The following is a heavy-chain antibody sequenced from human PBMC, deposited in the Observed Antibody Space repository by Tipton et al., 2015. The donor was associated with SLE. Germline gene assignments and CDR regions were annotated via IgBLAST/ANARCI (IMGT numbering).Heavy chain of an antibody. CDR3: ARLHGYSYGLNWFDP. D-gene: IGHD5-18*01. V-gene: IGHV4-59*11. J-gene: IGHJ5*02. Sequence: TLSLTCTVSGGSISSQFWSWIRQPPGKGLEWIGYMSYSGSTNYNPSLKSRVTISLDTSKNQFSLKLTSVTAADTAVYYCARLHGYSYGLNWFDPWGQGTLISVSS. CDR1: GGSISSQF. CDR2: MSYSGST.